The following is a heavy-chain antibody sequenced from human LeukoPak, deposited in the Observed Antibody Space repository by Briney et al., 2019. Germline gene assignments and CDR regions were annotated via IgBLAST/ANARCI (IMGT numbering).Heavy chain of an antibody. J-gene: IGHJ3*02. V-gene: IGHV1-18*01. CDR1: GYTFTSYG. Sequence: ASVKVSCKASGYTFTSYGISWVRQAPGQGLAWMGWISAYNGNTDYEQELQDRVTMTTDTSTSTAYMELRSLRSDDTAVYHCARGGVRFSMGDVFDIWGQGTMFTASS. CDR2: ISAYNGNT. D-gene: IGHD2-8*01. CDR3: ARGGVRFSMGDVFDI.